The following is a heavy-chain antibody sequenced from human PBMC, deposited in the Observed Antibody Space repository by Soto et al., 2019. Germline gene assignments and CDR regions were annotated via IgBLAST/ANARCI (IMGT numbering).Heavy chain of an antibody. V-gene: IGHV3-64D*06. CDR2: VSTSGRST. Sequence: GGSLRLSCSASGFIFSESTIYWVRQVPGEGLEAISAVSTSGRSTYYADSVKDRFTISRDNSKNTLFLQMGSLRPEDTAIYYCVKQAHGLDGVAFDYWGQGTQVTVSS. J-gene: IGHJ4*02. D-gene: IGHD2-15*01. CDR1: GFIFSEST. CDR3: VKQAHGLDGVAFDY.